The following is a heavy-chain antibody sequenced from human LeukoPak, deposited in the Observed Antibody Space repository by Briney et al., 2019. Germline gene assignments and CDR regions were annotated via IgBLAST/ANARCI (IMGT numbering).Heavy chain of an antibody. Sequence: GASVKLSCKASGYTFTSYYIHWVRHAPGQGLEWRGIINPSGGSTSYAQKFQCRVSRTRDTSTSTIYMELSSLRSEDTAVYYCARDLNPGYYYLFDYWGQGTLVTVSS. CDR3: ARDLNPGYYYLFDY. D-gene: IGHD3-22*01. V-gene: IGHV1-46*01. CDR2: INPSGGST. J-gene: IGHJ4*02. CDR1: GYTFTSYY.